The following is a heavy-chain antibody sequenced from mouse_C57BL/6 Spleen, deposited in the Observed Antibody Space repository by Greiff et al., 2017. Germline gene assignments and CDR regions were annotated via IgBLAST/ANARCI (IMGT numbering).Heavy chain of an antibody. V-gene: IGHV5-12*01. J-gene: IGHJ4*01. Sequence: EVKLVESGGGLVQPGGSLKLSCAASGFTFSDYYMYWVRQTPEKRLEWVAYISNGGGSTYYPDTVKGRFTISRDNAKNTLYLQMSRLKSEATAMYYCARGGSAMDYWGQGTSVTVSS. CDR3: ARGGSAMDY. CDR1: GFTFSDYY. CDR2: ISNGGGST.